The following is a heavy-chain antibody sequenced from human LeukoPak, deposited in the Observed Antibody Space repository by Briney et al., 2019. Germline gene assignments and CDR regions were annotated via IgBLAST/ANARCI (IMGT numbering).Heavy chain of an antibody. Sequence: GGSLRLSCAASGFTFTNSWMAWVRQAPGKGLEWVANIKQDGSTKHYADSLKGRFTISRDNPKHSLYLQMNSLRADDTAVYYCARDTDGSLDYWGQGILVTVAS. CDR1: GFTFTNSW. D-gene: IGHD1-26*01. V-gene: IGHV3-7*01. CDR3: ARDTDGSLDY. CDR2: IKQDGSTK. J-gene: IGHJ4*02.